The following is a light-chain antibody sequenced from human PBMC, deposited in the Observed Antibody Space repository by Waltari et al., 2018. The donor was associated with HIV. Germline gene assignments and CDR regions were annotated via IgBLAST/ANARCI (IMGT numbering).Light chain of an antibody. CDR1: SSNIGAGYD. V-gene: IGLV1-40*01. J-gene: IGLJ2*01. Sequence: QSVLTQPPSVSGAPGQRVTISCTGSSSNIGAGYDVHWYQQLPGTAPKLLIYATINRPSVVPDRFSGSKAGSSASLAITGLQAEDEAHYYCQSFDSSLTTSGVIFGGGTKLTVL. CDR2: ATI. CDR3: QSFDSSLTTSGVI.